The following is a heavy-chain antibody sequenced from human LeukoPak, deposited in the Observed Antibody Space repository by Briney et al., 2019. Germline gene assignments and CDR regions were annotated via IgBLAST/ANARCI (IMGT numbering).Heavy chain of an antibody. CDR2: IYHSGST. CDR1: GGSISSSSYY. CDR3: ARHGESDFWSGYFLYYFDY. V-gene: IGHV4-39*01. D-gene: IGHD3-3*01. J-gene: IGHJ4*02. Sequence: SETLSLTCTVSGGSISSSSYYWGWIRQPPGKGLEWIGSIYHSGSTYYNPSLKSRVTISVDTSKNQFSLKLSSVTAADTAVYYCARHGESDFWSGYFLYYFDYWGQGTLVTVSS.